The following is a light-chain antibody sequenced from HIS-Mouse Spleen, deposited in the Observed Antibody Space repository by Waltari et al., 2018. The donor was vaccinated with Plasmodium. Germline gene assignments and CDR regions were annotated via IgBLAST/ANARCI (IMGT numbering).Light chain of an antibody. V-gene: IGLV2-23*01. CDR3: CSYAGSSTNWV. CDR2: EGS. J-gene: IGLJ3*02. CDR1: SRDVGSYNL. Sequence: QSALPQPASVSGSPGQSITISCTGTSRDVGSYNLVSWYQQHPGKAPKLMIYEGSKRPSGVSNRFSGSKSGNTASLTISGLQAEDEADYYCCSYAGSSTNWVFGGGTKLTVL.